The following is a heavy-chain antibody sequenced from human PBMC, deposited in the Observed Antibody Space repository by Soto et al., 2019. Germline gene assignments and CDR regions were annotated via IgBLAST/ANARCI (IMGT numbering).Heavy chain of an antibody. J-gene: IGHJ4*02. D-gene: IGHD6-6*01. CDR1: GFTFSGYN. CDR2: ITSSGSNT. CDR3: ARRGTISSAQPFDH. V-gene: IGHV3-11*01. Sequence: QVQLVETGGGLVKPGGSLRLSCAASGFTFSGYNMSWIRQAPGKGLEWASYITSSGSNTFDAASVKGRFTISRYNTMNLLYLQMNSLNAEDTAVYYCARRGTISSAQPFDHWGQGTLVTVSS.